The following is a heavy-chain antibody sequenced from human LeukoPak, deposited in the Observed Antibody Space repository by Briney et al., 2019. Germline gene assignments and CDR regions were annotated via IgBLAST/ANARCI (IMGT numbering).Heavy chain of an antibody. V-gene: IGHV3-53*05. CDR3: AKGATYCSSTSCPDVFDI. Sequence: PGGSLRLSCAASGFTVSSNYMSWVRQAPGKGLEWVSVIYSGGSTYYADSVKGRFTISRDNSKNTLYLQMNSLRAEDTAVYYCAKGATYCSSTSCPDVFDIWGQGTMVTVSS. D-gene: IGHD2-2*01. CDR1: GFTVSSNY. CDR2: IYSGGST. J-gene: IGHJ3*02.